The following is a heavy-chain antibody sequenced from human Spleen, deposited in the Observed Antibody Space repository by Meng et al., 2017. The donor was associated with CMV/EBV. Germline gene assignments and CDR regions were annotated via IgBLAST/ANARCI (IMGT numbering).Heavy chain of an antibody. D-gene: IGHD3-22*01. Sequence: GGSLRLSCVGSGFIFSSYTMNWVRHAPGKGLEWVSSISSAGSYIYYPESLRGRFTISRDNANNSLFLQMNSLRAEDTAIYYCARDSYYDSSGWLDPWGQGTLVTVSS. CDR3: ARDSYYDSSGWLDP. V-gene: IGHV3-21*01. CDR1: GFIFSSYT. CDR2: ISSAGSYI. J-gene: IGHJ5*02.